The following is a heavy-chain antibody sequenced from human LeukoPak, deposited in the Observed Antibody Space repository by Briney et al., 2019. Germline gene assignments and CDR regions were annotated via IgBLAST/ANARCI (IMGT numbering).Heavy chain of an antibody. Sequence: SQTLSLTCTVSGGSISSGGYYWSWIRQPPGKGLEWIGYIYYSGSTYYNPSLKSRVTISVDTSKNQFSLKLSSVTAADTAVYYCASAYYYDSSGYYHFDYWGQGTLVTVSS. V-gene: IGHV4-31*03. CDR1: GGSISSGGYY. J-gene: IGHJ4*02. CDR3: ASAYYYDSSGYYHFDY. CDR2: IYYSGST. D-gene: IGHD3-22*01.